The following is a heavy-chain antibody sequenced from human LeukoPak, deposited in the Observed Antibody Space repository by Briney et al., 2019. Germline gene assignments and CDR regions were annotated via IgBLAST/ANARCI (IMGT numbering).Heavy chain of an antibody. Sequence: PGESLRLSCAASGLTFSSYGMSWVRQAPGKGLEWVSSISGSGDRTYYADSVKGRVTISRDNSKNTLYLQMNSLRAEDTAIYYCAKLAYGDVPDYWGQGTLVTVSS. CDR3: AKLAYGDVPDY. D-gene: IGHD4-17*01. CDR2: ISGSGDRT. V-gene: IGHV3-23*01. CDR1: GLTFSSYG. J-gene: IGHJ4*02.